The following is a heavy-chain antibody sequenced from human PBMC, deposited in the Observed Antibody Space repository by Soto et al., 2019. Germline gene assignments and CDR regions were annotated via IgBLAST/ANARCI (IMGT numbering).Heavy chain of an antibody. CDR2: ISSDSRYI. J-gene: IGHJ6*02. CDR3: ARIKLVEFLFINVDVYDMDV. CDR1: GFTLSNYA. Sequence: LRLSCAASGFTLSNYAVNWVRQAPGKGLEWVSYISSDSRYIYYGDSVKGRFTISRDNARNSVYLQMNSLRDEDTAVYYCARIKLVEFLFINVDVYDMDVWGQGTPVTVSS. D-gene: IGHD3-16*01. V-gene: IGHV3-48*02.